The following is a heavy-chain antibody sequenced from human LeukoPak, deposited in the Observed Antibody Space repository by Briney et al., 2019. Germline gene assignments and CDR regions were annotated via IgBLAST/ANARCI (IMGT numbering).Heavy chain of an antibody. CDR2: IYTSGST. Sequence: SETLSLTCTVSGGSISSGSYYWSWIRQPAGKGLEWIGRIYTSGSTNYNPSLKSRVTISVDTSKNQLSLKLSSVTAADTAVYYCARASYDTPFDYWGQGTLVTVSS. V-gene: IGHV4-61*02. D-gene: IGHD3-22*01. J-gene: IGHJ4*02. CDR3: ARASYDTPFDY. CDR1: GGSISSGSYY.